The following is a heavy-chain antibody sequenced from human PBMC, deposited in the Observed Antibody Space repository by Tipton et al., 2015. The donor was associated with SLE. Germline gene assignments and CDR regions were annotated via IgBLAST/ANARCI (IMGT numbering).Heavy chain of an antibody. D-gene: IGHD3-3*01. J-gene: IGHJ3*02. CDR2: IYHTGST. CDR1: GGSISTNSW. CDR3: AREAVGSGFGAFDI. V-gene: IGHV4-4*02. Sequence: TLSLTCVISGGSISTNSWWSWVRQSPGRGLEWLGQIYHTGSTRHNPSLKSRVTVSVDRSKNQFSLTLYSVTAADTAVYYCAREAVGSGFGAFDIWGQGTMVTVSP.